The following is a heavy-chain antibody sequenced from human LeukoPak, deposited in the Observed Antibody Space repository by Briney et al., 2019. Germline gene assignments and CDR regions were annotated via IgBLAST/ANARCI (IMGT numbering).Heavy chain of an antibody. V-gene: IGHV4-59*01. Sequence: SETLSLTCTVSGGSISSYYWSWIRQPPGKGLEWIGYIYYSGSTSYNPSLKSRVTISVDTSKNHFSLKLSSVTAADTAVYYCARYSGSYPHDAFDIWGQGTMVTVSS. D-gene: IGHD1-26*01. CDR3: ARYSGSYPHDAFDI. J-gene: IGHJ3*02. CDR1: GGSISSYY. CDR2: IYYSGST.